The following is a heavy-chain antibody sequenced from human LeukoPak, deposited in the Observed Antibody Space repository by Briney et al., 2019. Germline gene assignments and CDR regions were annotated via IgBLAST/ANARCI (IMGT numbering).Heavy chain of an antibody. J-gene: IGHJ6*02. CDR1: GFTFSSYA. Sequence: GRSLRLSCAASGFTFSSYAMHWVRQAPGKGLEWVAVISYDGSNKYYADSVKGRFTISRDNSKNTLYLQMNSLRAEDTAVYYCARDRHLATIFDRTFSPHPVAVTLYGMDVWGQGTTVTVSS. CDR2: ISYDGSNK. V-gene: IGHV3-30-3*01. CDR3: ARDRHLATIFDRTFSPHPVAVTLYGMDV. D-gene: IGHD3-3*01.